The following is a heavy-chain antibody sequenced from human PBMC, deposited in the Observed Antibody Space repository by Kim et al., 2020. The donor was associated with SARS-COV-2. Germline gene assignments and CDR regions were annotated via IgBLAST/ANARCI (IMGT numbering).Heavy chain of an antibody. J-gene: IGHJ4*02. V-gene: IGHV3-21*01. CDR3: ARDPYYDSTPFDY. D-gene: IGHD3-22*01. Sequence: YADSVHGRFTISRDNAKNSLYLQMNSLRAEDTAVYYCARDPYYDSTPFDYWGQRTLVTVSS.